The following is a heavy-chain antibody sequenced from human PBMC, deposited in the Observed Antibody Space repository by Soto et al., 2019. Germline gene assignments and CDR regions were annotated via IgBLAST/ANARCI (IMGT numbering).Heavy chain of an antibody. CDR1: GFTFSSYA. V-gene: IGHV3-23*01. J-gene: IGHJ6*02. Sequence: GGSLRLSCAASGFTFSSYAMSWVRQAPGKGLEWVSAISGSGGSTYYADSVKGRFTISRDNSKNTLYLQMNSLRAEDTAVYYCAKDLVPPRSMRSGWYYYYGMDVWGQGTTVTVSS. CDR3: AKDLVPPRSMRSGWYYYYGMDV. CDR2: ISGSGGST. D-gene: IGHD6-19*01.